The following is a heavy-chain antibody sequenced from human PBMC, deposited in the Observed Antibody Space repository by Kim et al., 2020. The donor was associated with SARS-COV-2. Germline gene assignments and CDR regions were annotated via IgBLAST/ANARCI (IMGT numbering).Heavy chain of an antibody. V-gene: IGHV1-69*06. J-gene: IGHJ4*02. CDR3: AAGYYDSSGYQTGYY. D-gene: IGHD3-22*01. Sequence: SVKVSCKASGGTFSSYAISWVRQAPGQGLEWMGGIIPIFGTANYAQKFQGRVTITADKSTSTAYMELSSLRSEDTAVYYCAAGYYDSSGYQTGYYWGQGTLVTVSS. CDR1: GGTFSSYA. CDR2: IIPIFGTA.